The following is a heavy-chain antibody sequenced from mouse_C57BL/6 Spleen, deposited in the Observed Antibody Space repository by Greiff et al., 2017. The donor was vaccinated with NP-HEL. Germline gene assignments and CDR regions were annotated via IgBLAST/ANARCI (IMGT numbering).Heavy chain of an antibody. CDR1: GFTFSDYG. D-gene: IGHD5-5*01. CDR2: ISSGSSTI. J-gene: IGHJ2*01. Sequence: EVKLVESGGGLVKPGGSLKLSCAASGFTFSDYGMHWVRQAPEKGLEWVAYISSGSSTIYYADTVKGRFTISRDNAKNTLFLQMTSLRSEDTAMYYCASNYLSYFDYWGQGTTLTVSS. V-gene: IGHV5-17*01. CDR3: ASNYLSYFDY.